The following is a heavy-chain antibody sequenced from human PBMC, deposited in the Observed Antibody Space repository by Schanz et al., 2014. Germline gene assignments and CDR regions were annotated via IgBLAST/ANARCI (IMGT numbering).Heavy chain of an antibody. CDR1: RYTFNTYG. CDR3: ARLGTGMAVAGSVIDSYYYYMDV. J-gene: IGHJ6*03. V-gene: IGHV1-18*01. Sequence: QVQLVQSGAEVKKPGASVKVSCEASRYTFNTYGLNWVRQAPGQGLEWMGWISAYTNNTNYAQKVQGRVTMTTDTSTGTAYMELSSLRSEDTAVYYCARLGTGMAVAGSVIDSYYYYMDVWGEGTTVTVSS. CDR2: ISAYTNNT. D-gene: IGHD6-19*01.